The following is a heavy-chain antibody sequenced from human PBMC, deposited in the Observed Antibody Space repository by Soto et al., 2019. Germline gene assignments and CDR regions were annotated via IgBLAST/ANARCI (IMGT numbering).Heavy chain of an antibody. V-gene: IGHV4-31*03. CDR3: ARITLLFVGGDYTSRGYYFDY. CDR1: GDSISSGGYY. CDR2: VYYIGST. D-gene: IGHD4-17*01. Sequence: QVQLQESGPGLVKPSQTLSLTCTVSGDSISSGGYYWSWIRQHPGKGLEWIGYVYYIGSTDYKPSLKSRVTISVATSKDQFSLKLSSVTAADTAVYYCARITLLFVGGDYTSRGYYFDYWGQGTLVTVS. J-gene: IGHJ4*02.